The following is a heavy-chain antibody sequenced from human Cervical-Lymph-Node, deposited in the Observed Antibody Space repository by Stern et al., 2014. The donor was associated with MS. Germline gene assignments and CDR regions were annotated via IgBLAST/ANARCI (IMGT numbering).Heavy chain of an antibody. D-gene: IGHD5-12*01. CDR1: GGTISSYA. CDR2: LIPIFGTT. V-gene: IGHV1-69*01. Sequence: QVQLVESGAEVKKPGSSVKVSCKASGGTISSYALSWVRQAPGQGLEWMGGLIPIFGTTTYAQKFQGRVTITTDESTNTAYMELRSLRSEDTAVYYCATEGDATHYFDFWGQGTLVTVSS. J-gene: IGHJ4*02. CDR3: ATEGDATHYFDF.